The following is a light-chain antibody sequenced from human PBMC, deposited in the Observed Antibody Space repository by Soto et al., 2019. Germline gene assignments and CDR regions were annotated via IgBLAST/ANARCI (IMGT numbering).Light chain of an antibody. J-gene: IGKJ5*01. V-gene: IGKV3D-20*01. CDR1: QSVSSSY. CDR2: DAS. CDR3: QQYGSSPLIT. Sequence: EIVLTQSPATLSLSPGERATLSCGASQSVSSSYLAWYQHKPGLAPRLLIYDASSRATGIPDRFSGSGSGTDFTLTISRLEPEDFAVYDCQQYGSSPLITFGQGTLLEI.